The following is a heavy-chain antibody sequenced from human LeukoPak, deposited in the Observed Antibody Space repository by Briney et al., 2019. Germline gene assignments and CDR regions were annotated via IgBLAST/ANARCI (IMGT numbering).Heavy chain of an antibody. CDR1: GGSISSGGYY. D-gene: IGHD3-22*01. V-gene: IGHV4-31*03. J-gene: IGHJ1*01. Sequence: PSETLSLTCTVSGGSISSGGYYWSWIRQHPGKGLEWIGYIYYSGSTYYNPSLKSRVTISVDTSKNQFSLKLSSVTAADTAVYYCARVGYYYDSSGYYHKYFQHWGQGTLVTVS. CDR3: ARVGYYYDSSGYYHKYFQH. CDR2: IYYSGST.